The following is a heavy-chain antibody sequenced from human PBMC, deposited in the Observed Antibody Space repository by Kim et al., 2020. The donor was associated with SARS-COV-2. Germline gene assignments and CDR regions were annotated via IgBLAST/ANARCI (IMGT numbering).Heavy chain of an antibody. V-gene: IGHV3-21*01. D-gene: IGHD6-13*01. Sequence: YYADSVKGRFTISRDNAKNSLYLRMNSLRAEDTAVYYCAREGIIAAAGASWGQGTLVTVSS. J-gene: IGHJ1*01. CDR3: AREGIIAAAGAS.